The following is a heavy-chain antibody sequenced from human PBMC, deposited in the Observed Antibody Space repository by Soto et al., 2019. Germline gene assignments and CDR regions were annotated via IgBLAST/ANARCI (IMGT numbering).Heavy chain of an antibody. D-gene: IGHD2-15*01. Sequence: SETLSLTCAVYGVSFSGYYWSWIRQPPGKGLEWIGEINHSGSTNYNPSLKSRVTRSVDTSKNQFSLKLSSVTAADTAVYYCARRGVVVVAATFSWFDPWGQGTLVTVSS. V-gene: IGHV4-34*01. CDR3: ARRGVVVVAATFSWFDP. CDR2: INHSGST. CDR1: GVSFSGYY. J-gene: IGHJ5*02.